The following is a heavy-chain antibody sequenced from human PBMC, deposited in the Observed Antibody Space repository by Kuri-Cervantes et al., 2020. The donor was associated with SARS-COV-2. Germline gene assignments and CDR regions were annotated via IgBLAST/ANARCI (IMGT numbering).Heavy chain of an antibody. J-gene: IGHJ4*02. Sequence: GGSLRLSCAASGFTFGSYGMHWVRQAPGKGLEWVAVIWYDGSNKYYADSVKGRFTISRDNSKNTLYLQMNSLRAEDTAVYYCARDRTVVTQLDYWGQGTLVTVSS. CDR1: GFTFGSYG. CDR2: IWYDGSNK. CDR3: ARDRTVVTQLDY. D-gene: IGHD4-23*01. V-gene: IGHV3-33*01.